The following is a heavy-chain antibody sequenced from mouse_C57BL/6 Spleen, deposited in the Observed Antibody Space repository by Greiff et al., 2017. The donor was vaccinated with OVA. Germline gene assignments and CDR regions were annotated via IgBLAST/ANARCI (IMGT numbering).Heavy chain of an antibody. CDR3: AGDYYGSSYGYFDV. Sequence: DVHLVESGGGLVKPGGSLKLSCAASGFTFSDYGMHWVRQAPEKGLEWVAYISSGSSTIYYADTVKGRFTISRDNAKNTLFLQMTSLRSEDTAMYYCAGDYYGSSYGYFDVWGTGTTVTVSS. D-gene: IGHD1-1*01. V-gene: IGHV5-17*01. CDR2: ISSGSSTI. J-gene: IGHJ1*03. CDR1: GFTFSDYG.